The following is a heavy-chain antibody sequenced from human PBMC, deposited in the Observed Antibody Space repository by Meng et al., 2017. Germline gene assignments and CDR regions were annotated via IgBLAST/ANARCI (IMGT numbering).Heavy chain of an antibody. D-gene: IGHD7-27*01. CDR2: IYHSGST. Sequence: QVRLRESCPGLVQPSGTLSLNCAVSGGSISSSNWWSWVRQPPGKGLEWIGEIYHSGSTNYNPSLKSRVTISVDKSKNQFSLKLSSVTAADTAVYYCARIGDWGSTRYFDYWGQGTLVTVSS. CDR3: ARIGDWGSTRYFDY. J-gene: IGHJ4*02. V-gene: IGHV4-4*02. CDR1: GGSISSSNW.